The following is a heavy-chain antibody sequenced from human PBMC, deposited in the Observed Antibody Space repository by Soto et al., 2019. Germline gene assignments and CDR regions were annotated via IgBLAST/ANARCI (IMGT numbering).Heavy chain of an antibody. J-gene: IGHJ2*01. CDR3: ARRIGYCSGGSCYNYWYFDL. D-gene: IGHD2-15*01. V-gene: IGHV4-59*08. CDR1: GGSISSYY. Sequence: QVQLQESGPGLVKPSETLSLTCTVSGGSISSYYWSWIRQPPGKGLEWIGYIYYSGSTNYNPSLKHRVTISVDTSKNQFSLKLSSVTAADTAVYYCARRIGYCSGGSCYNYWYFDLWGRGTLVTVSS. CDR2: IYYSGST.